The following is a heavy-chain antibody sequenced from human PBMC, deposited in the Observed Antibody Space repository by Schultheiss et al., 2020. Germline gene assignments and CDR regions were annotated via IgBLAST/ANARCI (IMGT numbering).Heavy chain of an antibody. J-gene: IGHJ6*02. CDR3: ARYYDFWSAARYLDV. CDR2: IYYSGST. Sequence: SETLSLTCTVSGGSISSGSYYWSWIRQPPGKGLEWIGYIYYSGSTNYNPSLKSRVTISVDTSKNQFSLKLSSVTAADTAVYYCARYYDFWSAARYLDVWGQGTTVTVSS. CDR1: GGSISSGSYY. D-gene: IGHD3-3*01. V-gene: IGHV4-61*01.